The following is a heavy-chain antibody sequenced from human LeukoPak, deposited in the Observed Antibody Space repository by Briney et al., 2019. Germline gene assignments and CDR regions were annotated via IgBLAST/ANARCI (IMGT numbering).Heavy chain of an antibody. J-gene: IGHJ4*02. D-gene: IGHD5-18*01. Sequence: TGRSLRLSCAASGFTFSSYAMSWVRQAPGKGLEWASGISGSGGSTYYADSVKGRFTISRDNSKNTLYLQMNSLRAEDTAVYYCAKDSPRGYSYGNFDYWGQGTLVTVSS. CDR1: GFTFSSYA. V-gene: IGHV3-23*01. CDR2: ISGSGGST. CDR3: AKDSPRGYSYGNFDY.